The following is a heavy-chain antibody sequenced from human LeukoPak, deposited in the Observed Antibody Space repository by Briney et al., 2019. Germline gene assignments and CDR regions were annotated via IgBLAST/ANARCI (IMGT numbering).Heavy chain of an antibody. J-gene: IGHJ4*02. CDR3: ARVGLQDIVVVPAASYYFDY. D-gene: IGHD2-2*01. CDR1: GGSFSGYY. V-gene: IGHV4-34*01. CDR2: INHSGST. Sequence: PSETLSLTCAVYGGSFSGYYWSRIRQPPGKGLEWIGEINHSGSTNYNPSLKSRVTISVDTSKNQFSLKLSSVTAADTAVYYCARVGLQDIVVVPAASYYFDYWGQGTLVTVSS.